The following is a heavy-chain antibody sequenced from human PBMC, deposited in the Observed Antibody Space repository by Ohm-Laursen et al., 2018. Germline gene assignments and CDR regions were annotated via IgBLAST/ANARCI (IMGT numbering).Heavy chain of an antibody. J-gene: IGHJ6*02. CDR2: INPNSGGS. Sequence: ASVKVSCKASGYTFTGYNMHWVRQAPGQGLEWMGCINPNSGGSNFARKFQDRVTMTRDTSISTAYMELSRLRSDDTAVYYCARARAGMEFYYGMDVWGHGTTVTVSS. D-gene: IGHD6-13*01. CDR3: ARARAGMEFYYGMDV. CDR1: GYTFTGYN. V-gene: IGHV1-2*02.